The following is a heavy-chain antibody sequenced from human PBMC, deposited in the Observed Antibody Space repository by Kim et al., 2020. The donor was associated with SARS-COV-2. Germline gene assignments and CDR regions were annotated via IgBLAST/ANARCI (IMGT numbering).Heavy chain of an antibody. D-gene: IGHD1-26*01. Sequence: SETLSLTCTVSGGSISSYYWSWIRQPPGKGLEWIGYIYYSGSTNYNPSLKSRVTISVDTSKNQFSLKLSSVTAADTAVYYCARGRGEQSLGGWGQGTLVTVSS. CDR1: GGSISSYY. CDR3: ARGRGEQSLGG. V-gene: IGHV4-59*13. J-gene: IGHJ4*02. CDR2: IYYSGST.